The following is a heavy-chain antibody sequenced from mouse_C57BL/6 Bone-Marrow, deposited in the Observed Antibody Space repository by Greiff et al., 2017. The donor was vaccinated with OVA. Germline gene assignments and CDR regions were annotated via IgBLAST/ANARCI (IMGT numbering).Heavy chain of an antibody. D-gene: IGHD1-1*01. J-gene: IGHJ1*03. CDR3: SIGDYYRSCYYWYFDV. Sequence: EVQLQQSGPELVKPGASVKISCKASGYTFTDYYMNWVKQSHGKSLEWIGAINPNNGSTSYNQQFKGKATLTVDKSYSTAYMELSRQTPEDSAVSYLSIGDYYRSCYYWYFDVWGTGTTVTVSS. V-gene: IGHV1-26*01. CDR1: GYTFTDYY. CDR2: INPNNGST.